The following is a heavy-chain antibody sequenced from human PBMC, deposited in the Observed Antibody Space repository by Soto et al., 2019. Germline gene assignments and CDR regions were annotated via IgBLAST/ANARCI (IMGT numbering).Heavy chain of an antibody. J-gene: IGHJ4*02. CDR3: ARDSSESSGWYSLPPTHPYY. CDR2: ISYDGSNK. Sequence: QVQLVESGGGVVQPGRSLRLSCAASGFTFSSYAMHWVRQAPGKGLEWVAVISYDGSNKYYADSVKGRFTISRDNSKNTLYLQMNSLRAEDTAVYYCARDSSESSGWYSLPPTHPYYWGQGTLVTVSS. D-gene: IGHD6-19*01. V-gene: IGHV3-30-3*01. CDR1: GFTFSSYA.